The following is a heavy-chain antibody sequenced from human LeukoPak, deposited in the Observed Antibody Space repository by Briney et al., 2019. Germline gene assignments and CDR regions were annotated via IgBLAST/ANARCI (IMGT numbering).Heavy chain of an antibody. D-gene: IGHD5-18*01. Sequence: SVKVSCKASGDTVRKYAIGWVRQAPGQGLEWLGGIISTYGASNYAQKFQGRVTLTADESANTAYMELRSLRSEDTAVYYCARDRTGYGNYYFDSWGQGTPVTVSS. J-gene: IGHJ4*02. V-gene: IGHV1-69*01. CDR1: GDTVRKYA. CDR3: ARDRTGYGNYYFDS. CDR2: IISTYGAS.